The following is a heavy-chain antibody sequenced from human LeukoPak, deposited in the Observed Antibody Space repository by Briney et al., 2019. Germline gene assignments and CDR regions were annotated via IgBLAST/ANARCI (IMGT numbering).Heavy chain of an antibody. V-gene: IGHV4-34*01. J-gene: IGHJ4*02. CDR2: INHSGST. CDR1: DYSISSGYGYY. CDR3: ARRPRYYGSGSYPNFDY. Sequence: SEALSLTCTVSDYSISSGYGYYWSWIRQPPGKGLEWIGEINHSGSTNYNPSLKSRVTISVDTSKNQFSLKLSSVTAADTAVYYCARRPRYYGSGSYPNFDYWGQGTLVTVSS. D-gene: IGHD3-10*01.